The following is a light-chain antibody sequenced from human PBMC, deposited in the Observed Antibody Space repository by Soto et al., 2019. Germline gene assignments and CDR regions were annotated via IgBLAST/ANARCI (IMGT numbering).Light chain of an antibody. CDR3: QQYNNWPQIN. Sequence: DIQMTHAPSSLSASVGDRVTITFLASQSISSYLNWYQQKPGKAPKLMIYAASSLQSGVPSRFSGSGSGTDFTLTIRSLQSEDFAVYYCQQYNNWPQINCGNGKRREIK. V-gene: IGKV1-39*01. CDR2: AAS. J-gene: IGKJ5*01. CDR1: QSISSY.